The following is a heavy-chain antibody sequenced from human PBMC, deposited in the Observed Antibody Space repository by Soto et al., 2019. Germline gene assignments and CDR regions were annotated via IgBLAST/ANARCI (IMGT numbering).Heavy chain of an antibody. CDR3: AGGCGGYRYNLFDP. D-gene: IGHD2-21*02. V-gene: IGHV1-18*04. CDR1: GYTFTSYC. J-gene: IGHJ5*01. Sequence: ASVNVSFKASGYTFTSYCISWVRPAPGQGLELMGWISAYNGNTNYAQKLQGRVTMTTDTSTSTAYMELRSLRSDDTAVEYCAGGCGGYRYNLFDPWGQGTLVTVSS. CDR2: ISAYNGNT.